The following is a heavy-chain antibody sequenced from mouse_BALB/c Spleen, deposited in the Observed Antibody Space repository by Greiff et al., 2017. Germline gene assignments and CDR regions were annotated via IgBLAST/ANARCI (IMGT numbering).Heavy chain of an antibody. D-gene: IGHD2-4*01. CDR1: GYTFSSYW. CDR2: ILPGSGST. CDR3: ARWGDYDVRAMDY. V-gene: IGHV1-9*01. Sequence: VKLQESGAELMKPGASVKISCKATGYTFSSYWIEWVKQRPGHGLEWIGEILPGSGSTNYNEKFKGKATFTADTSSNTAYMQLSSLTSEDSAVYYCARWGDYDVRAMDYWGQGTSDTVSS. J-gene: IGHJ4*01.